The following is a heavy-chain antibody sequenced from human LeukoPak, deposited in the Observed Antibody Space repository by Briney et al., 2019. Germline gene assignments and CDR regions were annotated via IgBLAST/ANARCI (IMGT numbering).Heavy chain of an antibody. D-gene: IGHD3-9*01. CDR3: ARDPDVLRYFDWLSRSSYYYYMDV. Sequence: GGSLRLSCAASGFTFSDYYMSWIRQAPGKGLEWVSYISSSGSTIYYADSVKGRFTISRDNAKNSLYLQMNSLRAEDTAVYYCARDPDVLRYFDWLSRSSYYYYMDVWGKGTTVTISS. J-gene: IGHJ6*03. CDR1: GFTFSDYY. CDR2: ISSSGSTI. V-gene: IGHV3-11*04.